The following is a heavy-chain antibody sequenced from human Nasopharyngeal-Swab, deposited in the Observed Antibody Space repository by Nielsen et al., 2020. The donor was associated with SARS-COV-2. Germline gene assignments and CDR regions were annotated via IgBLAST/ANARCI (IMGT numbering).Heavy chain of an antibody. J-gene: IGHJ4*02. Sequence: GESLKISCAASGFTFSSYAMSWVRQAPGKGLEWVSAISGSGGSTYYADSVKGRFTISRDNSKNTLYLQMNSLRAEDTAVYYCARDSRSGWLYWGQGTLVTVSS. V-gene: IGHV3-23*01. CDR2: ISGSGGST. CDR1: GFTFSSYA. D-gene: IGHD6-19*01. CDR3: ARDSRSGWLY.